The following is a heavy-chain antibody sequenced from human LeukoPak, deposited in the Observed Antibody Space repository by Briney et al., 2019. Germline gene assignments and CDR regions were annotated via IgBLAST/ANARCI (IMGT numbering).Heavy chain of an antibody. Sequence: PGGSLRLSCAASGFTFSNYAMSWVRQAPGKGLEWVSLISGDGTTYYADPGKGRFTISRDNSKNTVYFQMNSLRVDDTAVYYCERDVPPYSTSPWGLDVWGQGTTVNVSS. D-gene: IGHD2-2*01. V-gene: IGHV3-66*01. CDR1: GFTFSNYA. CDR2: ISGDGTT. J-gene: IGHJ6*02. CDR3: ERDVPPYSTSPWGLDV.